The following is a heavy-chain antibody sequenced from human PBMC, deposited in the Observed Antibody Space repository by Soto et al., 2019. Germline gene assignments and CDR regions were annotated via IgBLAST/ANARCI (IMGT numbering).Heavy chain of an antibody. CDR1: GLTISGKKY. J-gene: IGHJ3*01. D-gene: IGHD1-1*01. CDR2: LYDVDGS. V-gene: IGHV3-53*01. Sequence: PGGSLRLSCAAFGLTISGKKYVAWVRQAPGKGLEWVSALYDVDGSFYADSVKGRFTTSSDSSKTTVYLQMNDLRPDDTAVYYCATWHEREHAYDLWGQGTTVTVSS. CDR3: ATWHEREHAYDL.